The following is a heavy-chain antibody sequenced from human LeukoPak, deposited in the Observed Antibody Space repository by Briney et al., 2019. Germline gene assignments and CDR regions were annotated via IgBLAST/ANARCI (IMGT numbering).Heavy chain of an antibody. CDR3: AKHVMRDHPGGSSYTHAFDT. D-gene: IGHD2-8*02. J-gene: IGHJ3*02. V-gene: IGHV4-59*08. CDR1: GVSISGLY. CDR2: IYYSGTT. Sequence: SETLSLTCTVSGVSISGLYWSWIRQPPGKGLEWIGFIYYSGTTYYNPSLKSRVTIVIETSSNQFSLRVRSVTAADTAVYYCAKHVMRDHPGGSSYTHAFDTWGHGTRVTVSS.